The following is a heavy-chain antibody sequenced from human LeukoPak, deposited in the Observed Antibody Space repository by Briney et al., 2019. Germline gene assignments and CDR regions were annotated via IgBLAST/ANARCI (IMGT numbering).Heavy chain of an antibody. J-gene: IGHJ4*02. CDR1: GFTFSTDG. V-gene: IGHV3-30*02. D-gene: IGHD1-20*01. CDR3: AKGVSGNSFYLDY. Sequence: GGSLRLSCAASGFTFSTDGIHWVRQAPGNRPEWVANINFDGSAKYYADSLKGRFTISRDNSKNTLYLEMNSLRVEDTAVYYCAKGVSGNSFYLDYWGQGTLVTVSS. CDR2: INFDGSAK.